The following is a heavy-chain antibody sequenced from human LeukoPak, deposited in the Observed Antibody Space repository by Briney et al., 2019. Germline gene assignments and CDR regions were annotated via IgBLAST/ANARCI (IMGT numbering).Heavy chain of an antibody. CDR3: ARDGRITIFGVVFLFDY. V-gene: IGHV1-2*02. Sequence: ASVKVSCKASGYTFTGYYMHWVRQAPGQGLEWMGWINPNSGDTNYAQKFQGRVTMTRDTSISTAYMELSRLRSDDTAVYYCARDGRITIFGVVFLFDYWGQGTLVTVSS. CDR1: GYTFTGYY. J-gene: IGHJ4*02. CDR2: INPNSGDT. D-gene: IGHD3-3*01.